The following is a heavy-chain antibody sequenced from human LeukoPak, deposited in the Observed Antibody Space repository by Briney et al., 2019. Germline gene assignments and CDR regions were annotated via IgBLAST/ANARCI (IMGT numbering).Heavy chain of an antibody. J-gene: IGHJ4*02. CDR3: ARDLGDIVATMEGYFDY. CDR2: IYTSGST. CDR1: GGSISSGSYY. Sequence: PSETLSLTCTVSGGSISSGSYYWSWIRQPAGKGLEWNGRIYTSGSTNYNPSLKSRVTISVDTSKNQFSLKLTSVTAADTAVYYCARDLGDIVATMEGYFDYWGQGTLVTVSS. D-gene: IGHD5-12*01. V-gene: IGHV4-61*02.